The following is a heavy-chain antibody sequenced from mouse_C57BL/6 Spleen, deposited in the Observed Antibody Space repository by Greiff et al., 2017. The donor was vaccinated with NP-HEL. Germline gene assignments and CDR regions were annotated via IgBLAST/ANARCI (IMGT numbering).Heavy chain of an antibody. CDR3: ASLITTVVLDV. V-gene: IGHV5-6*01. CDR2: ISSGGSYT. Sequence: EVQVVESGGDLVKPGGSLKLSCAASGFTFSSYGMSWVRQTPDKRLEWVATISSGGSYTYYPDSVKGRFTISRDNAKNTLYLQMSSLKSEDTAMYYCASLITTVVLDVWGTGTTVTVSS. CDR1: GFTFSSYG. D-gene: IGHD1-1*01. J-gene: IGHJ1*03.